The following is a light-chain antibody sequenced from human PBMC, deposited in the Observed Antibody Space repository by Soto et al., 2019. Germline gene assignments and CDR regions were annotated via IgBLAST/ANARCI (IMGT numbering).Light chain of an antibody. V-gene: IGLV2-14*01. CDR1: SNDVGGSNY. CDR3: SSYTTSSTWV. CDR2: EVS. J-gene: IGLJ3*02. Sequence: QSALTQPASVSGSPGQSITISCTGASNDVGGSNYVSWYQQYPGKAPKIIIYEVSDRPLGVSNRFSGSKSGNMASLTISGLQAEDEADYYCSSYTTSSTWVFGAGTKLTVL.